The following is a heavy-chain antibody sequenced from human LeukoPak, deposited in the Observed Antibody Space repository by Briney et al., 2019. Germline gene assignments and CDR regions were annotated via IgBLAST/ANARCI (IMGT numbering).Heavy chain of an antibody. V-gene: IGHV4-34*01. CDR2: INHSGST. J-gene: IGHJ1*01. CDR1: GGSFSGYY. Sequence: SETLSLTCAVYGGSFSGYYWSWIRQPPGKGLEWIGEINHSGSTNYNPSLKSRVTISVDTSKNQFSLKLSSVTAADTAVYYCASGLQVLEYFQHWGKGTLVTVSS. CDR3: ASGLQVLEYFQH. D-gene: IGHD1-1*01.